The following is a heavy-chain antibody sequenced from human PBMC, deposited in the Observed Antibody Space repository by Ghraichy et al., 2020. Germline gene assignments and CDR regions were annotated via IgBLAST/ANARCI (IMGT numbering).Heavy chain of an antibody. D-gene: IGHD5-12*01. J-gene: IGHJ4*02. Sequence: LLLTCAASGFSFGTYWMSWVRQAPGQGLEWVATIKPSGSETHYVDSVKGRFTISRDNGKNSVYLQMSGLRTEDTAVYYCARAWIYTTLYFFEDWGQGTLLTVSS. CDR2: IKPSGSET. CDR1: GFSFGTYW. V-gene: IGHV3-7*01. CDR3: ARAWIYTTLYFFED.